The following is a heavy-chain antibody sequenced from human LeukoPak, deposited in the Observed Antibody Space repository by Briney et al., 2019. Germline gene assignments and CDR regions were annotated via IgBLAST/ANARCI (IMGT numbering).Heavy chain of an antibody. CDR3: TRENRPFCPFAY. V-gene: IGHV4-4*02. D-gene: IGHD2/OR15-2a*01. Sequence: SGTLSLTCGVSGGSIDITNYWRWVRQAPGKGLEWIGEISHSGTTNYNPSLRSRVTMFLDRANNQFSLSLTSVTAADSAVYYCTRENRPFCPFAYWGQGVLVTVSS. J-gene: IGHJ4*02. CDR1: GGSIDITNY. CDR2: ISHSGTT.